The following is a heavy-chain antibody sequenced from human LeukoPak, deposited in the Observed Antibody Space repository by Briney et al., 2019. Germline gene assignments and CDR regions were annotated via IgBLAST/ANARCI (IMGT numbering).Heavy chain of an antibody. CDR2: ISYDGSNK. Sequence: GGSLRLPCAASGFTFSSYGMHWVRQAPGKGLEWVAVISYDGSNKYYADSVKGRFTISRDNSKNTLYLQMNSLRAEDTAVYYCAKGDSGYANDAFDIWGQGTMVTVSS. V-gene: IGHV3-30*18. J-gene: IGHJ3*02. CDR1: GFTFSSYG. D-gene: IGHD5-12*01. CDR3: AKGDSGYANDAFDI.